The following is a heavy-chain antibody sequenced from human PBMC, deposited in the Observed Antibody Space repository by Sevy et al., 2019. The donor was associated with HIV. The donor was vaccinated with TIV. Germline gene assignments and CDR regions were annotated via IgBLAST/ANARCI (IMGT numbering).Heavy chain of an antibody. V-gene: IGHV3-48*01. Sequence: GGSLRLSCAASGFTFSAYSMNWVRQAPGKGLEWVSYISSSSGTIYYADSVKGQFTISRDNANSSLYLQMNGLRAEDTAVYYCARAGGDCYSKNECWFVSWGQGTLVTVSS. CDR1: GFTFSAYS. CDR3: ARAGGDCYSKNECWFVS. CDR2: ISSSSGTI. J-gene: IGHJ5*01. D-gene: IGHD2-21*01.